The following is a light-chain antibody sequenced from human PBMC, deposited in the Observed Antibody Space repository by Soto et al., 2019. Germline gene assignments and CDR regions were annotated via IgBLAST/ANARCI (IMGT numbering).Light chain of an antibody. CDR1: SSNIGSNT. V-gene: IGLV1-44*01. CDR2: SNN. CDR3: AAWDDSLNGQV. Sequence: QSVLTQPPSASGTPGQRVTISCSGSSSNIGSNTVNWYRQLPGTAPKLLIYSNNQRPSGVPDRFSGSKSATSASLAISGLQSEDEADYYCAAWDDSLNGQVFGTGTQLTVL. J-gene: IGLJ1*01.